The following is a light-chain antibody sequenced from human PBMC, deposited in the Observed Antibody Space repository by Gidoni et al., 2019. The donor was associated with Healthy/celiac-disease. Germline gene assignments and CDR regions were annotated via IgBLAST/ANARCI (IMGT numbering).Light chain of an antibody. Sequence: DIQMTQSPSSVSASVGDRVTITCRSSQRISSWLAWYQQKQGKDPKLLIYAASSLQSGVPSRVSGSGSGTDFTLTISSLQPEDFATYYCQQANSFPPRTFGGGTKVEIK. CDR1: QRISSW. J-gene: IGKJ4*01. CDR3: QQANSFPPRT. CDR2: AAS. V-gene: IGKV1-12*01.